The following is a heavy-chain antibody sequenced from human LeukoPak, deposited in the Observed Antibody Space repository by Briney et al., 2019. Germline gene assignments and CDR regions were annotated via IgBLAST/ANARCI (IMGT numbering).Heavy chain of an antibody. CDR2: INHSGST. CDR3: ARGGYGGNWFDP. V-gene: IGHV4-34*01. CDR1: GGSFSGYY. J-gene: IGHJ5*02. Sequence: SETLSITCAVYGGSFSGYYWSWIRQPPGKGLEWIGEINHSGSTNYNPSLKSRVTISVDTSKNQFSLKLSSVTAADTAVYYCARGGYGGNWFDPWGQGTLVTVSS. D-gene: IGHD4-23*01.